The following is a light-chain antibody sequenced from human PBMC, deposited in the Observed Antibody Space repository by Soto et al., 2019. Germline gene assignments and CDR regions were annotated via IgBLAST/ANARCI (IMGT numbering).Light chain of an antibody. CDR3: QQFNSYPIT. CDR2: DVS. Sequence: AIHLTQSPSSLSASVGDRVTITCRASQDIRGALAWYQQKPGKAPKILIYDVSTLESGVPSRFSGSSSGTDFTLTISSLKPVDFATYYCQQFNSYPITFGQGTRLEIK. J-gene: IGKJ5*01. V-gene: IGKV1-13*02. CDR1: QDIRGA.